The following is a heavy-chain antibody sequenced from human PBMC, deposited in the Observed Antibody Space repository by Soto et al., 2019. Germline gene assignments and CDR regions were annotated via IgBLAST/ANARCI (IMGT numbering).Heavy chain of an antibody. J-gene: IGHJ6*03. Sequence: QVQLQESGPGLVKPSQTLSLTCTVSGGSISSGGYYWSWTRQHPGRGLEWIGYIYYSGRTYYNPSLRSRVTISLDTSTNQFSLILSSVTAADTAVYYCARESHPYYYMDVWGKGATVTVSS. CDR1: GGSISSGGYY. CDR2: IYYSGRT. V-gene: IGHV4-31*03. CDR3: ARESHPYYYMDV.